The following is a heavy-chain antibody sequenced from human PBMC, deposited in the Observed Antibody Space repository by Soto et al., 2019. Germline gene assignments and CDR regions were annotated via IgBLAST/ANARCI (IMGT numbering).Heavy chain of an antibody. J-gene: IGHJ6*02. Sequence: GGSLRLSCAASGFTFSSYAMSWVRQAPGKGLEWVSAISGSGGSTYYADSVKGRFTISRDNSKNTLYLQMNSLRAEDTAVYYCASRVRGVIISHYYYGMDVWGQGTTVTVSS. V-gene: IGHV3-23*01. CDR3: ASRVRGVIISHYYYGMDV. CDR1: GFTFSSYA. D-gene: IGHD3-10*01. CDR2: ISGSGGST.